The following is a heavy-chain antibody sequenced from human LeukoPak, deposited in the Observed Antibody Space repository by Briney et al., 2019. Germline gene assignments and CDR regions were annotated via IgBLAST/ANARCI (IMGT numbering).Heavy chain of an antibody. CDR3: ARENRDSNGWS. CDR1: GFTVSSNY. V-gene: IGHV3-66*01. D-gene: IGHD6-19*01. Sequence: GGSLRLSCAASGFTVSSNYMSWVRQAPGKGLEWVSVIYSGGNTYYADSVKDRFTISRDNARNSLYLQMNSLRVEDTAFYYCARENRDSNGWSWGQGTLVTVSS. J-gene: IGHJ1*01. CDR2: IYSGGNT.